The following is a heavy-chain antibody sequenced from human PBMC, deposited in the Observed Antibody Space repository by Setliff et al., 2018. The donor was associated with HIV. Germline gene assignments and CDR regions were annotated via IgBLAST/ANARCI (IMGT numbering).Heavy chain of an antibody. CDR2: ISWDGGNT. J-gene: IGHJ4*02. V-gene: IGHV3-43*01. CDR3: ARDPRSSGWYYFDY. Sequence: GGSLRLSCAASGFTFDDYTMHWVRQAPGKGLEWVSIISWDGGNTYYADSVKGRFTISRDNSKNTLYLQMNSLRAEDTAVYYCARDPRSSGWYYFDYWGQGTLVTVS. CDR1: GFTFDDYT. D-gene: IGHD6-19*01.